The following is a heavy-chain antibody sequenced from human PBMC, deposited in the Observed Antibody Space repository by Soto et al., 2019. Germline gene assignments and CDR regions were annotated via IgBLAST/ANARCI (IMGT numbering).Heavy chain of an antibody. Sequence: GGSLRLSCSASGFTFSSYGMHWVRQAPGKGLEYVSAISDNGVSTYYADSVKGRFTISRDNSKNTLYLQMSSLRPEDTAVYYCVKAHAFYDSSSFDYWGQGTVVTVSS. J-gene: IGHJ4*02. CDR3: VKAHAFYDSSSFDY. CDR2: ISDNGVST. V-gene: IGHV3-64D*06. CDR1: GFTFSSYG. D-gene: IGHD3-22*01.